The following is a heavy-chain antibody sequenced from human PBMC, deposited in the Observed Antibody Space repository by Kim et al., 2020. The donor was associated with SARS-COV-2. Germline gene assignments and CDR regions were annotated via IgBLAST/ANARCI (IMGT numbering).Heavy chain of an antibody. D-gene: IGHD1-26*01. CDR1: GFTFNTYG. CDR2: ISYDGSNK. J-gene: IGHJ4*02. CDR3: AKSFSGSYFGYDY. Sequence: GGSLRLSCAASGFTFNTYGMHWVRQAPGKGLEWVAVISYDGSNKYYADSVKGRFTISRDNSKNTLYLQMNSLRIEDTAVYYCAKSFSGSYFGYDYWGQGTLHPVFS. V-gene: IGHV3-30*18.